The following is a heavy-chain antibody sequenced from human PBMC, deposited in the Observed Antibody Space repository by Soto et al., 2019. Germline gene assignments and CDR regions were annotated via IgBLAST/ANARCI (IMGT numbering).Heavy chain of an antibody. CDR3: ARDLCGCDS. Sequence: QVQLVESGGGVVQPGRSLRLSCAASGFTCSRYGIHWVRQAPGKGLACVAVLWYDGSNKYYADSVKVRFTITRDNSKNTLYLQMNSLRADDTAVDDCARDLCGCDSCGKGTLVTVSS. CDR2: LWYDGSNK. D-gene: IGHD2-21*01. V-gene: IGHV3-33*01. J-gene: IGHJ4*02. CDR1: GFTCSRYG.